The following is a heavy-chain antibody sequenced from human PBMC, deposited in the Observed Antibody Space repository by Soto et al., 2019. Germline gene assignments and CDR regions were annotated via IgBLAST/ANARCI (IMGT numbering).Heavy chain of an antibody. J-gene: IGHJ4*02. CDR2: ISAYNGNT. Sequence: QVQLVQSGAEVKKPGASVKVSCKASGYTFTSYGISWVRQAPGQGLEWMGWISAYNGNTNYAQKLQGRVTMTTDTSTSTAYMELRSLRSDDTAVYYCARAVGITMIVVVPTWEDYWGQGTLVTVSS. V-gene: IGHV1-18*01. CDR1: GYTFTSYG. D-gene: IGHD3-22*01. CDR3: ARAVGITMIVVVPTWEDY.